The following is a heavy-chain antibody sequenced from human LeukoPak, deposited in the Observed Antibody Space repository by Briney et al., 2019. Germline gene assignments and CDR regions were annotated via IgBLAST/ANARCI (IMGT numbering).Heavy chain of an antibody. Sequence: ASVKVSCKVSGYSVTELSMHWVRQAPGLGLEWMGGFNREDAAPIYAQQFQGRVTMTEDTSTDTAYMELSSLRSEDTALYCCATLDSYYDKSGRPLLPDWGQGTLVTVSS. CDR1: GYSVTELS. D-gene: IGHD3-22*01. J-gene: IGHJ4*02. V-gene: IGHV1-24*01. CDR3: ATLDSYYDKSGRPLLPD. CDR2: FNREDAAP.